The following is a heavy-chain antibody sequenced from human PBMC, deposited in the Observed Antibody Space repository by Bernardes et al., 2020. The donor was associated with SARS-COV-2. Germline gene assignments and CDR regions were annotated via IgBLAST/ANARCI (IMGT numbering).Heavy chain of an antibody. J-gene: IGHJ4*02. CDR1: GFTFTNYA. Sequence: GGSLRLSCAVSGFTFTNYAMTWVRQAPGKGPEWVSSISGSRGSTYYADSVKGRFTITRDNSKNTLYLQMNTLRAEYTAVYYCVKEEGRTISLNAPFDFWGQGTQVTVSS. CDR2: ISGSRGST. D-gene: IGHD3-3*01. V-gene: IGHV3-23*01. CDR3: VKEEGRTISLNAPFDF.